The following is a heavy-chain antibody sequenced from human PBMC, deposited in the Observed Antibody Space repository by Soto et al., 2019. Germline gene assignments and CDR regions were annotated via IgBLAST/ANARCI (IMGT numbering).Heavy chain of an antibody. CDR2: INAGNGNT. D-gene: IGHD3-16*02. J-gene: IGHJ4*02. CDR3: VWWSYRYTEVSDY. CDR1: GYTFTSYA. V-gene: IGHV1-3*01. Sequence: QVQLVQSGAEVKKPGASVKVSCKASGYTFTSYAIHWVRQAPGQRLEWMGWINAGNGNTKYSQKFQGRVTITRDTAASTAYMELGSLRSEDTAVYYCVWWSYRYTEVSDYWGQGTLVTVSS.